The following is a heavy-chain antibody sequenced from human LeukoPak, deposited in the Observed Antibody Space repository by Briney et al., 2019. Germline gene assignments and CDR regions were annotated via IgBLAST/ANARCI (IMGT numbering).Heavy chain of an antibody. D-gene: IGHD6-6*01. Sequence: EASVKVSCKASGGTFSSYAISWVRQAPGQGLEWMGGIIPIFGTANYAQKFQGRVTITADESTSTAYMELSSLRSEDTAVYYCAGENGIAARNFDYWGQGTLVTVSS. CDR3: AGENGIAARNFDY. CDR1: GGTFSSYA. V-gene: IGHV1-69*13. CDR2: IIPIFGTA. J-gene: IGHJ4*02.